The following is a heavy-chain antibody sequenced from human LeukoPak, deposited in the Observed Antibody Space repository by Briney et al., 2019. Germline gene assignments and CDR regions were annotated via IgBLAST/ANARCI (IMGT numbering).Heavy chain of an antibody. CDR3: TTDAVYYYDSSGNFDY. CDR1: GFTFSNAW. V-gene: IGHV3-15*01. CDR2: IKSKTDGGKT. Sequence: GGSLRLSCAASGFTFSNAWMRWVRQAPGKGLEWVGRIKSKTDGGKTDYAAPVKGRFTISRGDSKNTLYLQMNSLNTEDTAVYYCTTDAVYYYDSSGNFDYWGQGTLVTVSS. J-gene: IGHJ4*02. D-gene: IGHD3-22*01.